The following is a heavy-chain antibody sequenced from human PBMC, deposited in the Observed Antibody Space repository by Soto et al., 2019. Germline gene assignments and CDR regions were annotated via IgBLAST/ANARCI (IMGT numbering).Heavy chain of an antibody. D-gene: IGHD3-3*01. CDR3: AKLPDYDFCSALRIYFYGMDV. CDR2: ISGSGGST. J-gene: IGHJ6*02. V-gene: IGHV3-23*01. Sequence: EVQLLESGGGLVQPGGSLRLSCAASGFTFSSYAMSWVRQAPGKGLEWVSAISGSGGSTYYADSVKGRFTISRDNSKNTLYLQMNSLRAEHTAVYYCAKLPDYDFCSALRIYFYGMDVWGQGTTVTVSS. CDR1: GFTFSSYA.